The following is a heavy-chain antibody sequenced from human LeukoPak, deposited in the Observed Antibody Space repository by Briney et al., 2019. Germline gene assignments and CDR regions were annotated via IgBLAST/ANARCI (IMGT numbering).Heavy chain of an antibody. J-gene: IGHJ4*02. D-gene: IGHD3-10*01. CDR1: GGSISSGGYY. CDR2: IYTSGST. CDR3: RGVRFGELFDY. Sequence: SETLSLTCTVSGGSISSGGYYWSWIRQPAGKGLEWIGRIYTSGSTNYNPSLKSRVTMSVDTSKNQFSLQLSSVTAADTAMYYCRGVRFGELFDYWGQGTLVTVSS. V-gene: IGHV4-61*02.